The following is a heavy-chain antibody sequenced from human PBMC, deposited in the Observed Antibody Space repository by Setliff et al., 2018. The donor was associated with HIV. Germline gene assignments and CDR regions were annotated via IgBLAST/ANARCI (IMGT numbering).Heavy chain of an antibody. CDR1: GYSISTSSW. J-gene: IGHJ3*01. Sequence: KTSETLSLTCTVSGYSISTSSWWGWVRQSPGGGLQWIGSIYHGGSVYYNPSLQSRVTISLDRSKNQFSLNMIAVTAADSAIYFCARGIRMLLDSNRGVYTHDAFELWGQGTTVTVSS. V-gene: IGHV4-38-2*02. D-gene: IGHD3-10*01. CDR3: ARGIRMLLDSNRGVYTHDAFEL. CDR2: IYHGGSV.